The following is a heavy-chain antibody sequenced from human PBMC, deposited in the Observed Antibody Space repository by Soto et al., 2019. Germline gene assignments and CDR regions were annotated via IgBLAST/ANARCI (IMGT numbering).Heavy chain of an antibody. D-gene: IGHD6-19*01. CDR3: ARGWSGWRVWLDY. Sequence: QVQLQQWGAGLLKPSETLSLTCAVYGGSFSGYYWSWIRQPPGKGREWIGEINHSGSTNYNPSLKSRVTISVDTSKNQFSLKVSSVTAADTAVYYCARGWSGWRVWLDYWGQGTLVTVSS. CDR2: INHSGST. J-gene: IGHJ4*02. V-gene: IGHV4-34*01. CDR1: GGSFSGYY.